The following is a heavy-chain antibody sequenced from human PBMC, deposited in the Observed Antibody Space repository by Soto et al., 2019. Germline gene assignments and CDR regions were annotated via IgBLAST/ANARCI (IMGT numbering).Heavy chain of an antibody. Sequence: QVQLVESGGGVVQPGRSLRLSCAASGFIFSDYAMHWVRQAPGKGLEWVAVISYGGDNKYYADSLRGRFAISRDNLRNTVDLQMNSLNPKDTAMYHCAKARHSTSWYGLEADSWGQGTLVTVSS. CDR3: AKARHSTSWYGLEADS. CDR2: ISYGGDNK. D-gene: IGHD6-13*01. CDR1: GFIFSDYA. V-gene: IGHV3-30*09. J-gene: IGHJ4*02.